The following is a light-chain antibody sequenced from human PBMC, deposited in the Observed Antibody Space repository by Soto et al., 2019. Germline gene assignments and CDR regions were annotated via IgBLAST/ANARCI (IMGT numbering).Light chain of an antibody. CDR2: LGS. J-gene: IGKJ2*01. V-gene: IGKV2-28*01. CDR1: QSLLHSNGYNY. Sequence: DVVMTQSPLSLPVTPGEPASISCRSSQSLLHSNGYNYLDWFLQKPGQSPQLLIYLGSTRASGVPDRFSGSGSGADCTLKISRGEAEDVGVYYGMQALQTPPKYIFGQGTKLDIK. CDR3: MQALQTPPKYI.